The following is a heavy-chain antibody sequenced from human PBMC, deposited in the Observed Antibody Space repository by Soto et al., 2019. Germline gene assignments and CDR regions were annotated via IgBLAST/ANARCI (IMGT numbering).Heavy chain of an antibody. Sequence: QVHLVESGGGVVQPGRSLRLSCAASGITFSFYGMHWVRQAPGKGLEWVTFISLDGSSKYYADAVKGRFTIARDNSKNTVYVQMNNLRAEDTAVDSCAKVPAGWEAGYCDSWGQGAVVTVSS. CDR1: GITFSFYG. CDR2: ISLDGSSK. CDR3: AKVPAGWEAGYCDS. J-gene: IGHJ4*02. D-gene: IGHD1-26*01. V-gene: IGHV3-30*18.